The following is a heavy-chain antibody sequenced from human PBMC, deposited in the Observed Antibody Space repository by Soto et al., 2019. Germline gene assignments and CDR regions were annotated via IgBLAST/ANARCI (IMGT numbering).Heavy chain of an antibody. CDR2: IYPGDSDT. CDR1: GSSFRTYR. CDR3: ARKDIAGNSVDF. J-gene: IGHJ4*02. D-gene: IGHD6-13*01. Sequence: XESLDTCSKACGSSFRTYRNCLVHQMRGKGLEWMGIIYPGDSDTRYSPSFQGQVTISADKSISTAYLQWSSLKASDSAMFYCARKDIAGNSVDFWGQGTRVTSPQ. V-gene: IGHV5-51*07.